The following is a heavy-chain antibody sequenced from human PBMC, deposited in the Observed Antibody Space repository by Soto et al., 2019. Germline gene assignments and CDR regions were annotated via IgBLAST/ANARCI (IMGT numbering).Heavy chain of an antibody. CDR2: ISGSGGST. Sequence: EVQLLESGGGLVQPGGSLRLSCAASGFTFSSYAMSWVRQAPGKGLEWVSAISGSGGSTYYADSVKGRFTISRDNSKNTLYLQMNSLRAEDTAVYYCAKSNCISTSCYVGSRGGFDYWGQGTLVTVSS. CDR1: GFTFSSYA. J-gene: IGHJ4*02. CDR3: AKSNCISTSCYVGSRGGFDY. D-gene: IGHD2-2*01. V-gene: IGHV3-23*01.